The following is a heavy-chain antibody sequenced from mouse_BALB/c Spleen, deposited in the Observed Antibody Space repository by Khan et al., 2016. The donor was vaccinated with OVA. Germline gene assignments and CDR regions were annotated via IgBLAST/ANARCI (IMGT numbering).Heavy chain of an antibody. CDR1: GFSFSSFG. CDR3: ARSGGNFHWYFDV. Sequence: DVQLVESGGDLVQPGGSRKLSCAASGFSFSSFGMHWVRQAPKKGLEWVAYMSSGSSTIYYVDTVKGRFTISRDNPKNTLFLQMTSLRSEDTAMYYCARSGGNFHWYFDVWGAGTSVTVSS. D-gene: IGHD2-1*01. V-gene: IGHV5-17*02. CDR2: MSSGSSTI. J-gene: IGHJ1*01.